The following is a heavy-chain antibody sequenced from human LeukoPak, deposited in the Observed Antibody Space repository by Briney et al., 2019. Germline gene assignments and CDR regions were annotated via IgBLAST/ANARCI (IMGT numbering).Heavy chain of an antibody. CDR1: GFTFTNYW. CDR2: MNSDGTSI. J-gene: IGHJ4*02. V-gene: IGHV3-74*01. CDR3: AKYGPQDSGSSHFDY. Sequence: GGSLRLSCVVPGFTFTNYWMQWVRQVPGKGLVWVARMNSDGTSIIHADSVKGRFTTSRDNSKNTLFLQMNSLRAEDTAIYYCAKYGPQDSGSSHFDYWGQGALVTVSS. D-gene: IGHD1-26*01.